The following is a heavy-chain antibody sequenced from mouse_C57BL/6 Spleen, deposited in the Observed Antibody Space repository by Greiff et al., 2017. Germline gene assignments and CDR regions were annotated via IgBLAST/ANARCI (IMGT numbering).Heavy chain of an antibody. CDR1: GYTFTSYW. Sequence: VQLQQPGAELVKPGASVKMSCKASGYTFTSYWITWVKQRPGQGLEWIGDLYPGSGSTNYNEKFKGKATLTVDTSSSTAYMQLSSLTSEDSAVYYCARRTGTRSYFDYWGTGTTLTVSS. D-gene: IGHD4-1*01. J-gene: IGHJ1*03. CDR3: ARRTGTRSYFDY. V-gene: IGHV1-55*01. CDR2: LYPGSGST.